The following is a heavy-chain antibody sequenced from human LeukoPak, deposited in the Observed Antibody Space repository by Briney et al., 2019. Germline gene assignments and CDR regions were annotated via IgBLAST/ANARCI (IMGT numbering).Heavy chain of an antibody. D-gene: IGHD1-20*01. CDR1: GGSISSSSYY. V-gene: IGHV4-39*07. CDR3: ARVMTGTRRVFSY. Sequence: PSETLSLTCTVSGGSISSSSYYWGWIRQPPGKGLEWIGSIYYSGSTYYNPSLKSRVTISVDTSKNQFSLKLSSVTAADTAVYYCARVMTGTRRVFSYWGQGTLVTVSS. CDR2: IYYSGST. J-gene: IGHJ4*02.